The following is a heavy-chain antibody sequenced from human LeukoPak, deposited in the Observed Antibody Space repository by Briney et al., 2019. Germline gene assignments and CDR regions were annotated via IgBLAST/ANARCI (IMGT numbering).Heavy chain of an antibody. CDR2: ISGSGGST. CDR3: AKDYCRGTSCYLNWFDP. CDR1: GFTFSNYA. V-gene: IGHV3-23*01. D-gene: IGHD2-2*01. Sequence: GGSLRLSCAASGFTFSNYAMTWVRQAPGKGLEWGSAISGSGGSTYYVDSVKGRFTISRDNSKNTLYLQMNSLRAEDTAVYYCAKDYCRGTSCYLNWFDPWGQGTLVTVSS. J-gene: IGHJ5*02.